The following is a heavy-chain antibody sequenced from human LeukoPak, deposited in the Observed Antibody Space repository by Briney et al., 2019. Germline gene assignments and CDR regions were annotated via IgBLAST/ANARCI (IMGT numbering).Heavy chain of an antibody. D-gene: IGHD4-4*01. CDR1: GGTFSSYA. Sequence: ASVKVSCKASGGTFSSYAISWVRQAPGQGLEWMGRIIPILGIANYAQKFQGRVTITADKSTSTAYMELSSLRSEDTAVYYCARDPTTVTNDHDYWGQGTLVTVSS. CDR2: IIPILGIA. J-gene: IGHJ4*02. V-gene: IGHV1-69*04. CDR3: ARDPTTVTNDHDY.